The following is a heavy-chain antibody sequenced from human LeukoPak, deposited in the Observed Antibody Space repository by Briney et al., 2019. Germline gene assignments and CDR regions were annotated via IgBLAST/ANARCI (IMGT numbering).Heavy chain of an antibody. V-gene: IGHV3-30*04. CDR1: GITFSTYA. CDR3: ASELRDRNYDFEY. D-gene: IGHD4-11*01. CDR2: ISYDGSEK. J-gene: IGHJ4*02. Sequence: GSLRLSCAASGITFSTYAMHWVRQAPGGGLEWVAFISYDGSEKYYPDYVKGRFTISRDNSKNTLYLQINSLISEDTAVYYCASELRDRNYDFEYWGQGTLVTVSS.